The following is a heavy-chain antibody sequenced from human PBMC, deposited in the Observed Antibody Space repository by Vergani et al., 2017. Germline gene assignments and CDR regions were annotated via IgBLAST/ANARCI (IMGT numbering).Heavy chain of an antibody. CDR1: GGSFSGYY. D-gene: IGHD3-10*01. Sequence: QVQLQQWGAGLLKPSETLSLTCAVYGGSFSGYYWSWIRQPPGKGLEWIGEINHSGSNNYNPSLKSRVTISVDTSKNQFSLKLSSVTAADTAVYYCAREGGPTQKSMVRGVMRYYGMDVWGQGTTVTVSS. V-gene: IGHV4-34*01. CDR2: INHSGSN. J-gene: IGHJ6*02. CDR3: AREGGPTQKSMVRGVMRYYGMDV.